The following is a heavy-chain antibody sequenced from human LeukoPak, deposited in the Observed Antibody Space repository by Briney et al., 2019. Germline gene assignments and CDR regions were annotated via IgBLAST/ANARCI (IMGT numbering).Heavy chain of an antibody. Sequence: GGSLRLSCAASGFTFSSYEMNWVRQAPGKGLEWVSYISSSGSTIYYADSVKGRFTISRDNAKNSLHLQMNSLRAEDTAVYYCAILPPSGSYYTGLLNWGQGTLVTVSS. CDR1: GFTFSSYE. D-gene: IGHD3-10*01. V-gene: IGHV3-48*03. J-gene: IGHJ4*02. CDR3: AILPPSGSYYTGLLN. CDR2: ISSSGSTI.